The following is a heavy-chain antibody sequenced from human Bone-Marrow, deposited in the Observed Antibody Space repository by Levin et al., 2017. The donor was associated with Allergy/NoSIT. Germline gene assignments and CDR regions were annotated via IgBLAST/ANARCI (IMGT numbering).Heavy chain of an antibody. CDR1: GFTFSDYG. D-gene: IGHD1-1*01. V-gene: IGHV3-30*18. CDR2: ISHDGNNE. Sequence: GESLKISCAASGFTFSDYGMHWVRQAPGKGLEWVAFISHDGNNEYYGDSVKGRFTISRDNSKNTLYLQMNRLRAEDTAMYYCAKEPRIQLGLYCFDLWGQGTRVAVSS. CDR3: AKEPRIQLGLYCFDL. J-gene: IGHJ4*02.